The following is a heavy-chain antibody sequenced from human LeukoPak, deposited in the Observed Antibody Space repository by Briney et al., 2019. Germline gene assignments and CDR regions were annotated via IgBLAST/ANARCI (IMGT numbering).Heavy chain of an antibody. CDR3: ARDPSIVGAPLTRDY. V-gene: IGHV1-18*01. CDR2: ISAYNGNT. D-gene: IGHD1-26*01. Sequence: GASVKVPCKASGYTFTSYGISWVRQAPGQGLEWMGWISAYNGNTNYAQKLQGRVTMTTDTSTSTAYMELRSLRSDDTAVYYCARDPSIVGAPLTRDYWGQGTLVTVSS. CDR1: GYTFTSYG. J-gene: IGHJ4*02.